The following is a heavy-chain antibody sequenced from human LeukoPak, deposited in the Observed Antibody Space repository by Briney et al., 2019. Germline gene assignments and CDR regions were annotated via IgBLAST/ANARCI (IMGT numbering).Heavy chain of an antibody. CDR1: GYTFTGYY. Sequence: ASVKVSCKASGYTFTGYYMHWVRQAPGQGLEWMGWINPNTGGTIYAQKFQARVTMTRDTSISTAYMELRGLISDDTAVYYCARRYDFWSGYPTAFDYWGQGTLVTVSS. CDR3: ARRYDFWSGYPTAFDY. D-gene: IGHD3-3*01. V-gene: IGHV1-2*02. J-gene: IGHJ4*02. CDR2: INPNTGGT.